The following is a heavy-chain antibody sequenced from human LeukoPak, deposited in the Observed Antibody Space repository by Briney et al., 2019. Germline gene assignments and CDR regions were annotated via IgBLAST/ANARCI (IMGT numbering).Heavy chain of an antibody. CDR2: ISSTSYTI. CDR3: ARDHGYPHFYYYYYMDV. CDR1: GFTFSNYS. V-gene: IGHV3-48*01. J-gene: IGHJ6*03. D-gene: IGHD5-18*01. Sequence: GGSLRLSCAASGFTFSNYSMNWVRQSPGQGLEWLSYISSTSYTIKYADSVKGRFTISRDNAKNSVYLQMDSLRAEDTAVYYCARDHGYPHFYYYYYMDVWGKGTTVAVSS.